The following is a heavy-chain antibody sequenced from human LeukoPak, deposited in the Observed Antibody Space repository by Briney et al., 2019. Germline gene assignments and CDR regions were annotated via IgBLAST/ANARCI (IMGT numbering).Heavy chain of an antibody. Sequence: NSSETLSLTCAVYGGSFSGYYWSWIRQPPGKGLGWIGEINHSGSTNYNPSLKSRVTISVDTSKNQFSLKLSSVTAADTAVYYCARGLGYSYGTLYWDYWGQGTLVTVSS. V-gene: IGHV4-34*01. J-gene: IGHJ4*02. CDR1: GGSFSGYY. D-gene: IGHD5-18*01. CDR2: INHSGST. CDR3: ARGLGYSYGTLYWDY.